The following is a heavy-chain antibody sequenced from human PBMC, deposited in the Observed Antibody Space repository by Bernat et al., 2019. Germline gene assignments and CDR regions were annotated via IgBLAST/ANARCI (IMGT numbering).Heavy chain of an antibody. Sequence: EVQLVESGGGLVQPGGSLRLSCAASGFTFSSYWMHWVRQAPGKGLVWVSRTNSDGSSTSYSDSVKGRFTISRDNAKNTLYLQMNSLRAEDTAVYYCARVRAVVPAAIPQDYYYGMDVWGQGTTVTVSS. CDR3: ARVRAVVPAAIPQDYYYGMDV. CDR2: TNSDGSST. D-gene: IGHD2-2*01. V-gene: IGHV3-74*01. J-gene: IGHJ6*02. CDR1: GFTFSSYW.